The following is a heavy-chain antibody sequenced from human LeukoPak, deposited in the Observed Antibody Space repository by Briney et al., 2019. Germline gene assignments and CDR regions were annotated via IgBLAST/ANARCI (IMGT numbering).Heavy chain of an antibody. CDR1: GFTFSSYA. D-gene: IGHD3-22*01. CDR3: AKDLGSSGYFFWFLY. V-gene: IGHV3-23*01. J-gene: IGHJ4*02. CDR2: ISGSGGST. Sequence: PEGSLRLSCAASGFTFSSYAMSWVRQAPGKGLEWVSAISGSGGSTYYADSVKGRFTISRDNSKNTLYLQMNSLRAEDTAVYYCAKDLGSSGYFFWFLYWGQGTLVTVSS.